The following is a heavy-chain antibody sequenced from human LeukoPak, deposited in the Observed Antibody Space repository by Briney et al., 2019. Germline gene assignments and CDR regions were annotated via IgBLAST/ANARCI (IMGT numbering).Heavy chain of an antibody. D-gene: IGHD5-12*01. Sequence: ASVKVSCKASGGTFSSYAISWVRQAPGQGLEWMGGIIPIFGTSNYAQKFRGRVTITADESTSTAYMELSSLRSEDTAVYYCARDSGGYDPSPFNYWGQGTLVTVSS. CDR1: GGTFSSYA. J-gene: IGHJ4*02. CDR3: ARDSGGYDPSPFNY. V-gene: IGHV1-69*01. CDR2: IIPIFGTS.